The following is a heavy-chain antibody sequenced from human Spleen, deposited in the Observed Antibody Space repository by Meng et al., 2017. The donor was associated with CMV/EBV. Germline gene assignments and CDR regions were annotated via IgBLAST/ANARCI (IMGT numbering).Heavy chain of an antibody. D-gene: IGHD4-23*01. Sequence: ASVKVSCKASGYIFTGYYMHWVRQAPGQGLEWMGWINPNTGGTNYAQKFQGRVTMTRDTSISTAYMELSSLRSEDTAVYYCARGEGRGGNSFISAYYYYGMDVWGQGTTVTVSS. CDR1: GYIFTGYY. CDR3: ARGEGRGGNSFISAYYYYGMDV. J-gene: IGHJ6*02. CDR2: INPNTGGT. V-gene: IGHV1-2*02.